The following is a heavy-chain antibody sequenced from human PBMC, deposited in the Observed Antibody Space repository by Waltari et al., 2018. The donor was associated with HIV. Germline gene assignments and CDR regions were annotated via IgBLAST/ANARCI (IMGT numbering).Heavy chain of an antibody. Sequence: EVQLVESGGGLVKPGASLRLSCGASGFTFDDYAMHWVRQAPGKGPEWVAGISWDSRREKYGDSMKGRFTISRDNGKTSLFLQMNSLSVEDTAVYYCATTHGSGAYDNDFDYWGQGTLV. CDR3: ATTHGSGAYDNDFDY. J-gene: IGHJ4*02. CDR2: ISWDSRRE. D-gene: IGHD3-10*01. V-gene: IGHV3-9*01. CDR1: GFTFDDYA.